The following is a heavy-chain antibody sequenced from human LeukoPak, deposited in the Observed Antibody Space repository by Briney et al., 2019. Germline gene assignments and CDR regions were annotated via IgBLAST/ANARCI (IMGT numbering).Heavy chain of an antibody. CDR3: ARVRIAARHFDY. D-gene: IGHD6-6*01. J-gene: IGHJ4*02. Sequence: GGSLRLSCAASGFTFSSYRMSWVRQAPGKGLEWVANIKQDGSEKYYVDSVKGRFTISRDNAKNSLYLQMNSLRAEDTAVYYCARVRIAARHFDYWGQGTLVTVSS. V-gene: IGHV3-7*01. CDR1: GFTFSSYR. CDR2: IKQDGSEK.